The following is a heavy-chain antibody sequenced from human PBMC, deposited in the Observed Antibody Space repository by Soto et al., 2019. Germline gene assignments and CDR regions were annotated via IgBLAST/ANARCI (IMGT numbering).Heavy chain of an antibody. V-gene: IGHV4-30-4*02. D-gene: IGHD6-19*01. CDR2: IYYSGST. CDR3: AKERSSGWSFDY. J-gene: IGHJ4*02. Sequence: SETLSLTCTVSGGSISSGDYYWSWIRQPPGKGLEWIGYIYYSGSTYYNPSLKSRVTISVDTSKNQFSLKLSSVTAADTAVFYCAKERSSGWSFDYWGQGTLVTVSS. CDR1: GGSISSGDYY.